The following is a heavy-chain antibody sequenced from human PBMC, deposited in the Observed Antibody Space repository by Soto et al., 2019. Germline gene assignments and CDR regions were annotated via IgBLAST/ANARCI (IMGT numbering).Heavy chain of an antibody. Sequence: QVHLVQSGPEVKKPGASVKVSCETSGYTFTNYYMHWVRQAPGQGLEWVGMINPSFDSTSYAEMFQGRLTMTRDTSTTTVYMELSSLRSEDTAMYYCAREETIYGPYFDYWGQGTLVTVSS. CDR2: INPSFDST. CDR3: AREETIYGPYFDY. V-gene: IGHV1-46*01. D-gene: IGHD3-3*01. J-gene: IGHJ4*02. CDR1: GYTFTNYY.